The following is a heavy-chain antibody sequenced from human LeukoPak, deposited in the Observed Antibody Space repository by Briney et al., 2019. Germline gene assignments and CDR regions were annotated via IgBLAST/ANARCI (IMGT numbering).Heavy chain of an antibody. V-gene: IGHV3-30*02. D-gene: IGHD4-23*01. CDR2: IRYDGSNK. CDR1: GFTFSSYG. Sequence: GGSLRLSCAASGFTFSSYGMHWVRQAPGKGLEWVAFIRYDGSNKYYADSVKGRFTISRDNSKNTLYLQMDSLRAEDTAVYYCAKVLHAYGGNSDPDWFDPWGQGTLVTVSS. CDR3: AKVLHAYGGNSDPDWFDP. J-gene: IGHJ5*02.